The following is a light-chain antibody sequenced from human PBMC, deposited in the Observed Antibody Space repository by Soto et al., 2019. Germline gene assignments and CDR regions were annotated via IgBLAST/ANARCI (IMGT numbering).Light chain of an antibody. CDR3: EQYNDWPPWT. CDR2: GAS. Sequence: EIVMKQSPATLSVSPGERATLSCRASQSVGSDVAWYQQKPGQAPRLLIYGASTRATGIPARFRGSGSGTEFALTISSLQSVDFAVYYCEQYNDWPPWTFGQGTKVDIK. V-gene: IGKV3-15*01. CDR1: QSVGSD. J-gene: IGKJ1*01.